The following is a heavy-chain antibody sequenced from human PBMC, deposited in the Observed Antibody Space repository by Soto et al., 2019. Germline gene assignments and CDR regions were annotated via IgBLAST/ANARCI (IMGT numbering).Heavy chain of an antibody. J-gene: IGHJ6*02. D-gene: IGHD2-21*01. V-gene: IGHV1-69*08. Sequence: QVQLVQSGAEVKKPGSSVKVSCKASGGTFSSYTISWVRRAPGQGLEWMGRIIPILGIANYAQKFQGRVTITADKSTSTAYMELSSLRSEDTAVYYCARDQGIDGMDVWGQGTTVTVSS. CDR1: GGTFSSYT. CDR3: ARDQGIDGMDV. CDR2: IIPILGIA.